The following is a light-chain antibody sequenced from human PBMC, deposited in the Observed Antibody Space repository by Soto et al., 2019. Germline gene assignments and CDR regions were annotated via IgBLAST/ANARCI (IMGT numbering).Light chain of an antibody. Sequence: EIVMTQSPTTLSVSPGEGATLSCRASQSVGRDLAWYQQKPGQAPRLLIYGASTRATGIPARVTGSGSGTEFTLANDSRQSVGCAVYWCQQYTHWPPTFGPGTTVDIK. V-gene: IGKV3-15*01. CDR1: QSVGRD. J-gene: IGKJ3*01. CDR2: GAS. CDR3: QQYTHWPPT.